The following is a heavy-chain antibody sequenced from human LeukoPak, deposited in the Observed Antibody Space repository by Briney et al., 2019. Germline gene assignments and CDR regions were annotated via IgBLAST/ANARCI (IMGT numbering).Heavy chain of an antibody. V-gene: IGHV1-2*02. J-gene: IGHJ4*02. CDR1: GYSFTGYY. Sequence: GASVSVSCMASGYSFTGYYIHWVRQAPGQGPEWMGWINPNSGGTKYAQRFQGRVTMTRDTSISTPYMDLRSLTSDDAAVYFCARGYRDSIRPCLDCWGQGALVTVST. CDR2: INPNSGGT. CDR3: ARGYRDSIRPCLDC. D-gene: IGHD3-22*01.